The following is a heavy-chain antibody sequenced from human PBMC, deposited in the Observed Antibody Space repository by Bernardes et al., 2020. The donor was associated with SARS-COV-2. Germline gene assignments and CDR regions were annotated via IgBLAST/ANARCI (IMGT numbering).Heavy chain of an antibody. D-gene: IGHD6-19*01. V-gene: IGHV3-33*01. CDR1: GFTFSSYG. CDR2: IWYDGSNK. Sequence: GGSLRLSCAASGFTFSSYGMPWVRQAPGKGLEWVAVIWYDGSNKYYADSVKGRFTISRDNSKNTLYLQMNSLRAEDTAVYYCARDQLPSSGWFDYYYGMDVWGQGTTVTGSS. J-gene: IGHJ6*02. CDR3: ARDQLPSSGWFDYYYGMDV.